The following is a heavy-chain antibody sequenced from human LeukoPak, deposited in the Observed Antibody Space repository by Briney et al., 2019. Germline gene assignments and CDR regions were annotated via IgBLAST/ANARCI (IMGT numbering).Heavy chain of an antibody. CDR1: GFNFGEYA. V-gene: IGHV3-49*04. D-gene: IGHD1-26*01. J-gene: IGHJ4*02. CDR3: TREVERGGSYWVGDY. CDR2: ITTKASGGTA. Sequence: PGGSLRLSCTGPGFNFGEYAVNWVRQAPGKGLEWVGLITTKASGGTAEYAASVRGRFTISRDDSKSIAYLQLNSLKSEDTAVYFCTREVERGGSYWVGDYWGQGTLVTVSS.